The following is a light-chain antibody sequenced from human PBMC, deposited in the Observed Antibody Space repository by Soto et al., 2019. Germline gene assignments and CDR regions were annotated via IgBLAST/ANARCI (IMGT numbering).Light chain of an antibody. CDR1: QCFSSTY. CDR2: GAF. J-gene: IGKJ1*01. CDR3: QQYGDSPWT. Sequence: VLTQSRGTLSLPAGERATLSCRASQCFSSTYLAWYQQKPGQAPRLLIYGAFNRATGIPDRFSGSGSGTDVTLTISRLEPEDFALYYCQQYGDSPWTFGQGSKVEIK. V-gene: IGKV3-20*01.